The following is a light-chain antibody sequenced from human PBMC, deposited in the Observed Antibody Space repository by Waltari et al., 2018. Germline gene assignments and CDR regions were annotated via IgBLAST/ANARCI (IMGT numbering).Light chain of an antibody. CDR1: QSISSNS. Sequence: RASQSISSNSGAWYQQKPRQGPRLLIYAASSRATRIPDRFSGSGSGTDFTLPISRLEPDEFAVYYCPQYGSLPRPFGPGTKVDVK. CDR2: AAS. V-gene: IGKV3-20*01. J-gene: IGKJ3*01. CDR3: PQYGSLPRP.